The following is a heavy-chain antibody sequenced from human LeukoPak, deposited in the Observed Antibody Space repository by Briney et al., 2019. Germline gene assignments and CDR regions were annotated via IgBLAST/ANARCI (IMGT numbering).Heavy chain of an antibody. CDR1: GYTFTGYY. V-gene: IGHV1-2*06. CDR3: ASLYGQYYYMDV. Sequence: ASVKVSRKASGYTFTGYYMHWVRQAPGQGLEWMGRINPNSGGTNYAQKFQGRVTMTRDTSTSTAYMELSRLRSDDTAVYYCASLYGQYYYMDVWGKGTTVTVSS. D-gene: IGHD2/OR15-2a*01. CDR2: INPNSGGT. J-gene: IGHJ6*03.